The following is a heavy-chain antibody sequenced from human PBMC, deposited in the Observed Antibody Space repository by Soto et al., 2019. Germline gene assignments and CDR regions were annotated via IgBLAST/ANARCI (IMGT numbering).Heavy chain of an antibody. J-gene: IGHJ4*02. D-gene: IGHD1-1*01. Sequence: ASVKVSCKASGYTFTSYDVYWVRQATGQGLEWMGWMNPNTGNSAYAQKFQGRVTVTSDTSINTVHMELSSLRSEDTAVYYCARRAETNGWNGFGAEKSHFHCWGQGTLVTVSS. V-gene: IGHV1-8*01. CDR1: GYTFTSYD. CDR3: ARRAETNGWNGFGAEKSHFHC. CDR2: MNPNTGNS.